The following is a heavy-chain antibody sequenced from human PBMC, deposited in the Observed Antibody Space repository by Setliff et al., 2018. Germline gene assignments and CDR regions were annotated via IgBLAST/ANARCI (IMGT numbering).Heavy chain of an antibody. V-gene: IGHV3-48*01. J-gene: IGHJ4*02. CDR3: ASANTTGYYYFDN. CDR2: ISSSSSTI. CDR1: GFTFSDYS. Sequence: PGGSLRLSCAASGFTFSDYSMNWVRQAPGKGLEWVSDISSSSSTIYYADSVKGRFTISRDNAQNSLYLQMNSLRAEDTAVYYCASANTTGYYYFDNWGQGTLVTVSS. D-gene: IGHD5-12*01.